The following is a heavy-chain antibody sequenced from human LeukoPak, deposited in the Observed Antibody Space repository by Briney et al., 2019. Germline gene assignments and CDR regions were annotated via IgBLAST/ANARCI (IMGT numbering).Heavy chain of an antibody. D-gene: IGHD3-22*01. CDR3: ARDGPDSSGYYFDY. V-gene: IGHV3-23*01. Sequence: GGSLRLSCAASGITFINYSMTWVRQAPGKGLEWVSAITGRGTFTDYADSVKGRFTISRDNSKNTLYLQMNSLRAEDTAVYYCARDGPDSSGYYFDYWGQGTLVTVSS. CDR1: GITFINYS. J-gene: IGHJ4*02. CDR2: ITGRGTFT.